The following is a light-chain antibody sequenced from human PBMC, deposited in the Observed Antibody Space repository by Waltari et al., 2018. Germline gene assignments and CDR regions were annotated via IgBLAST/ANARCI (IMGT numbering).Light chain of an antibody. CDR2: VTSDGSH. V-gene: IGLV4-69*01. CDR1: SGLSSNV. J-gene: IGLJ3*02. CDR3: QTGGHGTWV. Sequence: LTQSPSASASLGASVKLTCTLSSGLSSNVIAWLQQQPEKGPRYLMKVTSDGSHSKGDEIPDRFSGSSSGAERYLTISSLQSEDEADYYCQTGGHGTWVF.